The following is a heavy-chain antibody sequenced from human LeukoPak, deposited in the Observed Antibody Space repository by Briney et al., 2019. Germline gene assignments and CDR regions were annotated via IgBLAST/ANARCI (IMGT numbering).Heavy chain of an antibody. CDR1: GFTVSSNY. J-gene: IGHJ4*02. Sequence: GGSLRLSCAASGFTVSSNYMGWVRQAPGKGLEWVSVIYSGGSTYYADSGKGGFTISRDNSKNTLYLQMNSLRAEDTAVYYCARETAAAGLDYWGQGTLVTVSS. CDR3: ARETAAAGLDY. D-gene: IGHD6-13*01. V-gene: IGHV3-53*01. CDR2: IYSGGST.